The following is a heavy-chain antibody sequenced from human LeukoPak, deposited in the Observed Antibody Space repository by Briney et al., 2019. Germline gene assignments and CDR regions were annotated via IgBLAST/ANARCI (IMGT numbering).Heavy chain of an antibody. V-gene: IGHV3-7*03. CDR3: ARASYSYGYSFDY. CDR1: GFTFSSYW. D-gene: IGHD5-18*01. CDR2: IKQDGSEK. Sequence: GGSLRLSCAASGFTFSSYWMSWVRQAPGKGLEWVANIKQDGSEKYYVDSVKGRFTISRDNAKNSLYLQMNSLRAVDTAVYYCARASYSYGYSFDYWGQGTLVTVSS. J-gene: IGHJ4*02.